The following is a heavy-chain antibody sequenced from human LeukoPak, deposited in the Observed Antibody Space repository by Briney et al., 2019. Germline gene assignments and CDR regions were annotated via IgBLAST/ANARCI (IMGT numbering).Heavy chain of an antibody. CDR2: IYHSGST. CDR3: ARSLVREQQLDY. D-gene: IGHD6-13*01. J-gene: IGHJ4*02. Sequence: PSETLSLTCTVSGGSISSGGYYWSWIRQPPGKGLEWIGYIYHSGSTYYNPSLKSRVTISVDRSKNQFSLKLSSVTAADTAVYYCARSLVREQQLDYWGQGTLVTVSS. CDR1: GGSISSGGYY. V-gene: IGHV4-30-2*01.